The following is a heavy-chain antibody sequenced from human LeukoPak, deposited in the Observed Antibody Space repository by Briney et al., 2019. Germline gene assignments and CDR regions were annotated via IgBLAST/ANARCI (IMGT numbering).Heavy chain of an antibody. D-gene: IGHD3-10*01. CDR2: IYHSEST. CDR3: ARHDNAMVRGVKSYPMDV. V-gene: IGHV4-4*02. CDR1: GGSISSSTW. J-gene: IGHJ6*02. Sequence: SGTLSLTCAVSGGSISSSTWWTWVRQPPGKGLEWIGEIYHSESTNSNPSLKSRVTISVDKSKNQFSLNLSSVTAADTAVYYCARHDNAMVRGVKSYPMDVWGQGTTVTVSS.